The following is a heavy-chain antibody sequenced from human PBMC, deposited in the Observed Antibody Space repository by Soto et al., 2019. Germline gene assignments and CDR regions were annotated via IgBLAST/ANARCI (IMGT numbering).Heavy chain of an antibody. CDR3: ARGFVVVTSDYWYIDL. J-gene: IGHJ2*01. Sequence: EVQLVESGGGLVKPGGSLRLSCAASGFTFSSYSMNWVRQAPGKGLEWVSSISSSSSYIYYADSVKGRFTISRDNAKNSLYLQMNSLRAEDTAVYYCARGFVVVTSDYWYIDLWGRGTLVTVSS. V-gene: IGHV3-21*01. D-gene: IGHD2-21*02. CDR1: GFTFSSYS. CDR2: ISSSSSYI.